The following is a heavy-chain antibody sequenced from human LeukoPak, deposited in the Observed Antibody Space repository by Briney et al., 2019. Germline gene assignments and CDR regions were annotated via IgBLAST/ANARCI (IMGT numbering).Heavy chain of an antibody. J-gene: IGHJ4*02. D-gene: IGHD2-15*01. CDR2: ISAYNGNT. V-gene: IGHV1-18*01. CDR3: ARSRARYCSGGSCLGFDY. Sequence: ASVKVSCKASGYTFTSYGISWVRQAPGQGLEWMGWISAYNGNTNYAQKLQGRVTMTTDTSTSTAYMELRSLRSDDTAVYYCARSRARYCSGGSCLGFDYWGQGTLVTVSS. CDR1: GYTFTSYG.